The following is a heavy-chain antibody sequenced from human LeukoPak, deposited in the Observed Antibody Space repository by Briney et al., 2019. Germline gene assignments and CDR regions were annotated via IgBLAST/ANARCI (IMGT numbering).Heavy chain of an antibody. CDR2: ISYDGSNK. D-gene: IGHD3-10*01. V-gene: IGHV3-30*03. Sequence: PGGSLRLSCAASGFTFNNYVMHWVRQAPGKGLEWVALISYDGSNKYYADSVRGRFTISRDNSKNTLYLQMNSLRPEDTAVYYCARGRSITLLRGVAMSDGFDIWGQGAMVAVSS. CDR3: ARGRSITLLRGVAMSDGFDI. J-gene: IGHJ3*02. CDR1: GFTFNNYV.